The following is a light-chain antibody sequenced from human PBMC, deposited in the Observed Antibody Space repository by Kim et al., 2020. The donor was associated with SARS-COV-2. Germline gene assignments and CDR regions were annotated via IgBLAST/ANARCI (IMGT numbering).Light chain of an antibody. CDR3: AAWDDSLSGYV. CDR1: SSNIGSNY. J-gene: IGLJ1*01. V-gene: IGLV1-47*01. CDR2: RNN. Sequence: SELTQPPSASGTPGQRVTITCSGGSSNIGSNYVYWYQHLPGTAPKLLIYRNNQRPSGVPDRFSGSKSATSASLAISGLRSEDEADYYCAAWDDSLSGYVFGSGTKVTVL.